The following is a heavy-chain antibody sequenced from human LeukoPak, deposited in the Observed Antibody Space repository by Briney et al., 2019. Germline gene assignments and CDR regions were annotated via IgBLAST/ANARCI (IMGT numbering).Heavy chain of an antibody. Sequence: GSLRLSCAGSGFTFRTYAMGWVRQAPGKGLEWASSINSGGDDTYYADSVKGRFTISRDNFKNTLYLQMNSLRAEDTAVYYCVKPPRLSIIRGEGMDVWGQGTTVTVSS. CDR1: GFTFRTYA. V-gene: IGHV3-23*01. D-gene: IGHD3-10*01. CDR2: INSGGDDT. J-gene: IGHJ6*02. CDR3: VKPPRLSIIRGEGMDV.